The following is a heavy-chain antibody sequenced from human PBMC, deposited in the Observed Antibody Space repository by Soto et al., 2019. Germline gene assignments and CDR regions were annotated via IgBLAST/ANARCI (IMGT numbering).Heavy chain of an antibody. CDR1: GFTFSNFW. CDR3: ARDSPEVAGTYYSYGMDV. V-gene: IGHV3-7*01. CDR2: IKQDGSEK. Sequence: EVQLVESGGGLVQPGGSLRLSCAASGFTFSNFWMTWVRQTPGKGLEWVATIKQDGSEKHYVDSVKGRFTISRDNAKSSLDLQMNSLRVEDTAVYYCARDSPEVAGTYYSYGMDVWGRGTTITVSS. J-gene: IGHJ6*02. D-gene: IGHD6-19*01.